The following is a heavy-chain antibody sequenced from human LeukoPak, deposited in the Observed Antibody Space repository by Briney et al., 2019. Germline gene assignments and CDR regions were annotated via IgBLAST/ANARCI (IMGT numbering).Heavy chain of an antibody. V-gene: IGHV3-11*05. CDR3: ARDDFLAGYYRGYFDY. CDR1: GFTFSDYY. J-gene: IGHJ4*02. Sequence: GGSLRLSCAASGFTFSDYYMSWIRQAPGKGLEWVSYISSSSSYTNYADSVKGRFTISGDNAKNSLYLQMNSLRAEDTAVYYCARDDFLAGYYRGYFDYWGQGTLATVSS. D-gene: IGHD3/OR15-3a*01. CDR2: ISSSSSYT.